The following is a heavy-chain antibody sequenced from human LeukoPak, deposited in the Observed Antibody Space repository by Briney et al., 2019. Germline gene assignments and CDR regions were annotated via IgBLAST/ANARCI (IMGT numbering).Heavy chain of an antibody. Sequence: PSETLSLTCTVSGGSISSHYWSWIRQPPGKGLEWIGYIYYSGSTNYNPSLKSRVTISVDTSKNQFSLKLSSVTAADTAVYYRARGGYYYGPLVFDYWGQGTLVTVSS. CDR3: ARGGYYYGPLVFDY. V-gene: IGHV4-59*11. J-gene: IGHJ4*02. CDR2: IYYSGST. D-gene: IGHD3-10*01. CDR1: GGSISSHY.